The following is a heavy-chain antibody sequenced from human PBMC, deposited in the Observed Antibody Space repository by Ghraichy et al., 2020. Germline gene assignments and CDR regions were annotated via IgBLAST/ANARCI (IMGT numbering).Heavy chain of an antibody. CDR3: ARERPYDGDYL. V-gene: IGHV4-34*01. CDR2: INHSGST. J-gene: IGHJ4*02. CDR1: GGSFSGYY. Sequence: SETLSLTCAVYGGSFSGYYWSWIRQPPGKGLEWIGEINHSGSTNYNPSLKSRVTISVDTSKNQFSLKLSSVTAAETAVYYCARERPYDGDYLWGQGTLVTVSS. D-gene: IGHD4-17*01.